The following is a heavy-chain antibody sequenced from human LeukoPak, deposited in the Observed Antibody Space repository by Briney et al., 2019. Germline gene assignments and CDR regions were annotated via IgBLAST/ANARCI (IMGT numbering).Heavy chain of an antibody. Sequence: SETLSLTCTVSGGSFSSYYWSWIRQPPGKGLEWIGFIYYSGSTNYNPSLKSRVTISVDTSKNHFSLKLSSVTAADTAVYYCARGDSGSYYDSSGSISYYFDFWGQGTLVTVSS. V-gene: IGHV4-59*01. CDR3: ARGDSGSYYDSSGSISYYFDF. CDR1: GGSFSSYY. J-gene: IGHJ4*02. D-gene: IGHD3-22*01. CDR2: IYYSGST.